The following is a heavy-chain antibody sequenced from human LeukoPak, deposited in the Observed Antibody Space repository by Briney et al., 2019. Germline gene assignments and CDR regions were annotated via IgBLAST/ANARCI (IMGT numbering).Heavy chain of an antibody. CDR3: ARVGAYGSGSCLVY. V-gene: IGHV1-2*02. D-gene: IGHD3-10*01. CDR2: ISPNSGVA. Sequence: ASVKVSCKASGYTFTDYYIHWVRQAPGQGLEWMGWISPNSGVANYAQKFQGRVTMTRDTSISTAYMDLSRLTSDDRAVYYCARVGAYGSGSCLVYWGQGTLVTVSS. J-gene: IGHJ4*02. CDR1: GYTFTDYY.